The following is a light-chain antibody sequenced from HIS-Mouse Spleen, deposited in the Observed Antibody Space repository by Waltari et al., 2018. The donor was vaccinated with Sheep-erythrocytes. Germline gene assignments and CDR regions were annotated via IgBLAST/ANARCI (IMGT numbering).Light chain of an antibody. V-gene: IGLV2-11*01. CDR2: DVS. Sequence: QSALTQPRSVSGSPGQSVTISCTGTSSDVGGYNYVSCYKQHPGKAPKLRIYDVSKRPSGLPHRFSGSKSGNTASLTISGLQAEDEADYCCCSYAGSYNHVFATGTKVTVL. CDR3: CSYAGSYNHV. CDR1: SSDVGGYNY. J-gene: IGLJ1*01.